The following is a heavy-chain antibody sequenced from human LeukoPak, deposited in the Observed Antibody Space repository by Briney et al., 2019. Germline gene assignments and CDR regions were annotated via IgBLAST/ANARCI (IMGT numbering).Heavy chain of an antibody. Sequence: SETLSLTCAVYGGSFSGYYWSWIRQPPGKGLEWIGEINHSGSTNYNPSLKSRVTISVDTSKNQFSLKLSSVTAADTAVYYCARGPYYYDSSGYYYYYMDVWGKGTTVTVSS. CDR1: GGSFSGYY. CDR2: INHSGST. CDR3: ARGPYYYDSSGYYYYYMDV. D-gene: IGHD3-22*01. J-gene: IGHJ6*03. V-gene: IGHV4-34*01.